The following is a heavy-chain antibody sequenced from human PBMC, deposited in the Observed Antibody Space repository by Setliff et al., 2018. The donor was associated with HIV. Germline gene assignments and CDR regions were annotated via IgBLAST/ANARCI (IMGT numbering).Heavy chain of an antibody. CDR3: ATWGIVAVAGLH. CDR2: ISISGTLI. V-gene: IGHV3-48*03. D-gene: IGHD6-13*01. CDR1: GFSFSNYE. J-gene: IGHJ4*02. Sequence: GGSLRLSCAASGFSFSNYEMTWVRQAPGKGLEWVSSISISGTLIYYADSVKGRFTTTRANTKNSLYLQMNRLRAEDTAVYYCATWGIVAVAGLHWGQGTLVTVPQ.